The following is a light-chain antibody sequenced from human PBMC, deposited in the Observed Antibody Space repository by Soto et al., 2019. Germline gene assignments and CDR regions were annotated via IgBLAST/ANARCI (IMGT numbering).Light chain of an antibody. V-gene: IGLV1-44*01. CDR1: SSNIGSNI. J-gene: IGLJ3*02. Sequence: QPVLTQPPSASGTPGQRVTISCSGSSSNIGSNILNWYRQVPGTAPKLLIYNNVHRPSGVPDRFSGSKSGASGSLAISGLQVEDEADYYCSAWDGSLNGLVFGGGTKLTVL. CDR3: SAWDGSLNGLV. CDR2: NNV.